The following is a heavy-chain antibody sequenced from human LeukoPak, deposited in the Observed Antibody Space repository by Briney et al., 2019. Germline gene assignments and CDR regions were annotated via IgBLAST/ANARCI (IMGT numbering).Heavy chain of an antibody. CDR2: INPSGGST. V-gene: IGHV1-46*01. Sequence: GASVKVSCKASGYTFTSYYMHWVRQAPGQGLEWMGVINPSGGSTSYTQKFQGRVTMIRDTSTTTVYMELSSLRSEDTAVYYCSTGDMLGYWGQGTLVTVSS. CDR3: STGDMLGY. D-gene: IGHD2-8*01. CDR1: GYTFTSYY. J-gene: IGHJ4*02.